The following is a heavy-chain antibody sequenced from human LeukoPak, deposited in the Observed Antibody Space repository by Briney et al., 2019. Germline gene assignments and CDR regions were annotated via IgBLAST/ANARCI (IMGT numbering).Heavy chain of an antibody. J-gene: IGHJ4*02. CDR1: GFTFSSYA. V-gene: IGHV3-23*01. D-gene: IGHD5-24*01. Sequence: PGGSLRLSCAASGFTFSSYAMSWVRQAPGKGLEWVSAISGSGGSTYYADSVKGRFTISRDNSKNTLYLQMNSLRAEDTAVYYCARGDRRDGYRFDYWGQGTLVSVSS. CDR2: ISGSGGST. CDR3: ARGDRRDGYRFDY.